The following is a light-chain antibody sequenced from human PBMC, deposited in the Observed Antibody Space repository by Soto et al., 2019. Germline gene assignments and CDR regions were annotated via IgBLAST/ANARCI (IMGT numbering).Light chain of an antibody. CDR1: QGISNY. V-gene: IGKV1-27*01. Sequence: IQLTQSPSSLSAYVGDRVTITCRASQGISNYLAWYQQKPGKVPKLLIYAASTLQSGVPSRFSGSGSGTDFTLTISSLQPEDVATYYCQKYNSAPPTFGQGTRLEIK. J-gene: IGKJ5*01. CDR2: AAS. CDR3: QKYNSAPPT.